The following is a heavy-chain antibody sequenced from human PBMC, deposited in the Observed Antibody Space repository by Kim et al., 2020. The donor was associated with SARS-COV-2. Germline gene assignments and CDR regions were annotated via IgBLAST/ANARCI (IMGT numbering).Heavy chain of an antibody. J-gene: IGHJ4*02. CDR1: GGSISSYY. Sequence: SETLSLTCTVSGGSISSYYWSWIRQPPGKGLEWMGYIYYSGSTNYNPSLKSRVTISVDTSKNQFSLKLSSVTAADTAVYYCARAYTPMANFDYWGQGTLVAVSS. CDR3: ARAYTPMANFDY. D-gene: IGHD5-18*01. CDR2: IYYSGST. V-gene: IGHV4-59*13.